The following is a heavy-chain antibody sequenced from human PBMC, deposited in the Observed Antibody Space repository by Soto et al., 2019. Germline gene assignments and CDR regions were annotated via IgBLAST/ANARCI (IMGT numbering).Heavy chain of an antibody. CDR2: IYYSGST. J-gene: IGHJ4*02. CDR3: ARGGPSYDFRY. V-gene: IGHV4-59*08. D-gene: IGHD3-3*01. Sequence: PSETLSLTCTVSGCSISSYYWSWIRQPPGKGLEWIGYIYYSGSTNYNPPFKSRGTISVDTSNNQFSLKLSSVTAADTAVYYCARGGPSYDFRYWGQGTLVTVSS. CDR1: GCSISSYY.